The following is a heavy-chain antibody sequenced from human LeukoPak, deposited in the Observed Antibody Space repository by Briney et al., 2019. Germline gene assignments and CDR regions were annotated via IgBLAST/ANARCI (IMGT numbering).Heavy chain of an antibody. Sequence: SETLSLTCTVSGGSISCGDYYWSWIRRPPGKGLEWIGYIDDSGNTNYNPSLKSQVTISVDKSKNQFSLKLSFVTAADTAMYYCARSDYHNSGSHTVFDAFDIWGQGTRVTVSS. D-gene: IGHD3-10*01. V-gene: IGHV4-61*08. CDR3: ARSDYHNSGSHTVFDAFDI. CDR2: IDDSGNT. CDR1: GGSISCGDYY. J-gene: IGHJ3*02.